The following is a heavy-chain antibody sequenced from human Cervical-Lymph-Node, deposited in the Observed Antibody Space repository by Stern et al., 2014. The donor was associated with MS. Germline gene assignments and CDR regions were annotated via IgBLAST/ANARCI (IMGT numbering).Heavy chain of an antibody. V-gene: IGHV1-69*06. CDR3: ARGAGDNWFDP. D-gene: IGHD3-10*01. J-gene: IGHJ5*02. CDR2: IIPFVGTA. CDR1: GG. Sequence: VQLVESGADVKKPGSSGRVSCKASGGISWLRQAPGQGLEWMGGIIPFVGTANYAQKFQGRLTIIADTSTNTNYMELSSLRSDDTAVYYCARGAGDNWFDPWGQGTLVSVSS.